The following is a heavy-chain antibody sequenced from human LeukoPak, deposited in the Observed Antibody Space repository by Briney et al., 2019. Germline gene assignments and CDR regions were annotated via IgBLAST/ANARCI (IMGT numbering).Heavy chain of an antibody. D-gene: IGHD3-22*01. CDR1: GGSISSSSYY. Sequence: SETLSLTCTVSGGSISSSSYYWGWIRQPPGKGLEWIGSIYYSGSTYYNPSLKSRVTISVDTSKNQFSLKLSSVTAADTAVYYCARSYSDYYDSSGYYDYWGQGTLVTVSS. J-gene: IGHJ4*02. CDR2: IYYSGST. V-gene: IGHV4-39*07. CDR3: ARSYSDYYDSSGYYDY.